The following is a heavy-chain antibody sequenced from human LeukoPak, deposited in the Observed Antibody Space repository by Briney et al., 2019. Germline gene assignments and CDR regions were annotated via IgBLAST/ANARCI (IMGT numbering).Heavy chain of an antibody. CDR1: GGTFSTHA. J-gene: IGHJ5*02. D-gene: IGHD2-15*01. CDR2: IIPIVGIA. V-gene: IGHV1-69*04. CDR3: ARDLCSGGNCFPTDWFDP. Sequence: SVKVSCKASGGTFSTHAFSWVRQAPGQGLEWMGRIIPIVGIANYAQKFQGRVTITADKSTSTTYMELSSLRSKDTAVYYCARDLCSGGNCFPTDWFDPWGQGTLVTVSS.